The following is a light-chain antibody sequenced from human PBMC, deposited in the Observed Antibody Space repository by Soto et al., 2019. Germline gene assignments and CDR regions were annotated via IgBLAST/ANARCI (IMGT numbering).Light chain of an antibody. Sequence: DIQMTQSPSSLSASVGDRVTITCRASQSISSYLDWYQQKPGKAPKLLIYAASSWQSGVPARFSGSGSGTDFTLTISSLQPEDFATYYCQQSYSTPYTFCQGTKLEIK. CDR2: AAS. J-gene: IGKJ2*01. V-gene: IGKV1-39*01. CDR1: QSISSY. CDR3: QQSYSTPYT.